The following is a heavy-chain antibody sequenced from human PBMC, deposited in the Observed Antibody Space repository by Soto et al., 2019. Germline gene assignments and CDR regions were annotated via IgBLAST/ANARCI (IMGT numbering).Heavy chain of an antibody. J-gene: IGHJ5*02. Sequence: GGSLRLSCAASGITFSSYVMHWVRQVPGKGLVWVSRISHDGTTRSYADSVQGRFSISRDNAKNTLYLQMNSLRADDTAVYYCTRDSNWAFDPCGQGIRVTVAS. CDR2: ISHDGTTR. V-gene: IGHV3-74*01. CDR1: GITFSSYV. CDR3: TRDSNWAFDP. D-gene: IGHD3-3*02.